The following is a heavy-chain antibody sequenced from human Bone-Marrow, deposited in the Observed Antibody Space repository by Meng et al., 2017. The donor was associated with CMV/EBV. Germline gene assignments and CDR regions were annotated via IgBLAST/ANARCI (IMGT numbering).Heavy chain of an antibody. CDR1: GGSFSDYC. J-gene: IGHJ4*02. D-gene: IGHD5-24*01. V-gene: IGHV3-7*01. Sequence: GGSLRLSCAVYGGSFSDYCWSWIRQSPGKGLEWVASIRPDGSDQYYVDSVRGRFTISRDNTQNSLSMQLDSLRVEDTAVYYCAGDGMATSGAYFDSWGRGTLVTVSS. CDR3: AGDGMATSGAYFDS. CDR2: IRPDGSDQ.